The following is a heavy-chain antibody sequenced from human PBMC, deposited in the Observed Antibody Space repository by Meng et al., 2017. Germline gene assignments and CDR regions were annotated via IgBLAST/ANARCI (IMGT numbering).Heavy chain of an antibody. CDR1: GFTVSSNY. J-gene: IGHJ4*02. Sequence: GGSLRLSCAASGFTVSSNYMSWVRQAPGKGLEWVSAISGSGGSTYYADSVKGRFTISRDNSKNTLYLQMNSLRAEDTAVYYCAKARVLWFGESSDYWGQGSLVTVSS. V-gene: IGHV3-23*01. D-gene: IGHD3-10*01. CDR3: AKARVLWFGESSDY. CDR2: ISGSGGST.